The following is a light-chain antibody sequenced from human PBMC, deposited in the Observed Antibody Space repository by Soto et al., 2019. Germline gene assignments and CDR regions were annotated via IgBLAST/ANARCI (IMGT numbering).Light chain of an antibody. CDR1: QSISSSY. V-gene: IGKV3-20*01. CDR3: QQYGSSSYT. CDR2: AAS. Sequence: EIVLTQSPGTLPLSLGERATLSCRASQSISSSYLAWYQQKPGQAPRLLIYAASSRATGIPDRFSGSGSGTDFTLTISRLEPEDFAVYYCQQYGSSSYTFGQGTQLEIK. J-gene: IGKJ2*01.